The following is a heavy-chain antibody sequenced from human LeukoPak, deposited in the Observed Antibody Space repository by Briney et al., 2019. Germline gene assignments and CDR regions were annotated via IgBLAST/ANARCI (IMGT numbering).Heavy chain of an antibody. J-gene: IGHJ4*02. D-gene: IGHD3-22*01. Sequence: GGSLRLSCAASRFTFSSYGMSWVRQAPGEGLEWVSSISGSGGSTYYADSVKGRFTISRDTSKNTLYLQMNSLRDEDTAVYYCAKSSYYDASGYYREYYFDYWGQGTLVTVSS. V-gene: IGHV3-23*01. CDR3: AKSSYYDASGYYREYYFDY. CDR1: RFTFSSYG. CDR2: ISGSGGST.